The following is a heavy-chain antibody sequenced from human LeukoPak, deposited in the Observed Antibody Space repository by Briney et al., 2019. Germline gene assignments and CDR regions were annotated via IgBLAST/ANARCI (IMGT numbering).Heavy chain of an antibody. CDR1: GGSISSYC. CDR3: ARLKHISGFGVLKDVYYYYGMDV. Sequence: SETLSLTCAVSGGSISSYCWSWIRQPPGKGLDWMGYICTSGNTNYNPSLKNRVTISVDTSKSQFSLKLNSVTAADTAVYFCARLKHISGFGVLKDVYYYYGMDVWGQGTTVTVSS. CDR2: ICTSGNT. V-gene: IGHV4-4*08. D-gene: IGHD3-3*01. J-gene: IGHJ6*02.